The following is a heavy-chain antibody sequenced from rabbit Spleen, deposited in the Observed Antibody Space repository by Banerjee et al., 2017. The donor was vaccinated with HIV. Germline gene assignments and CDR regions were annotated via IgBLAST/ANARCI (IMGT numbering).Heavy chain of an antibody. V-gene: IGHV1S45*01. Sequence: QEQLVESGGGLVKPGASLTLTCTASGVSFSFSNYMCWVRQAPGKGLEWIGCIYGGHSGFTYYASWAKGRFTISKTSSTTVTLQMTSLTAADTATYFCARRPSMTLVINLWGPGTLVTVS. CDR3: ARRPSMTLVINL. D-gene: IGHD2-1*01. CDR2: IYGGHSGFT. J-gene: IGHJ4*01. CDR1: GVSFSFSNY.